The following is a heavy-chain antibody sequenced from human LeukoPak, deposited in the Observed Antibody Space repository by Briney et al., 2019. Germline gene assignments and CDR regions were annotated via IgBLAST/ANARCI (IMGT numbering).Heavy chain of an antibody. D-gene: IGHD6-19*01. J-gene: IGHJ4*02. V-gene: IGHV3-21*01. CDR1: GFTFSSYS. CDR3: ARDLNEGYSSGCFYY. Sequence: GXXLRLPCAASGFTFSSYSMNWVRQAPGKGLEWVSSISSSSSYIYYADSVKGRFTISRDNAKNSLYLQMNSLRAEDTAVYYCARDLNEGYSSGCFYYWGQGTLVTVSS. CDR2: ISSSSSYI.